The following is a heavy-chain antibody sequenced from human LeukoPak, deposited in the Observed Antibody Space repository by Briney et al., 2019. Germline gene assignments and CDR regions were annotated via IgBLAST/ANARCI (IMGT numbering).Heavy chain of an antibody. D-gene: IGHD5-12*01. CDR2: IYTSGST. V-gene: IGHV4-4*07. J-gene: IGHJ4*02. CDR3: ASDSRGYSGYDWPNYFDY. CDR1: GGSISSYY. Sequence: SETLSLTCTVSGGSISSYYWSWIRQPAGKGLEWIGRIYTSGSTNYNPSLKSRVTMSVDTSKNQFSLKLSSVTAADTAVYYCASDSRGYSGYDWPNYFDYWGQGTLVTVSS.